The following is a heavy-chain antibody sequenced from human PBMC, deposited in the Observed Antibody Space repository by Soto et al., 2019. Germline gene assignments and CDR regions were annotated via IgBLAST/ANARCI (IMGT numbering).Heavy chain of an antibody. J-gene: IGHJ5*02. CDR1: GGTFSSYA. Sequence: SVKVSCKASGGTFSSYAISWVRQAPGQGLEWMGGIIPIFGTANYAQKFQGRVTITADESTSTAYMELSSLRSEDTAVYYCAGDLGDCTNGVCPYNWFDPWGQGTLVTVSS. V-gene: IGHV1-69*13. D-gene: IGHD2-8*01. CDR2: IIPIFGTA. CDR3: AGDLGDCTNGVCPYNWFDP.